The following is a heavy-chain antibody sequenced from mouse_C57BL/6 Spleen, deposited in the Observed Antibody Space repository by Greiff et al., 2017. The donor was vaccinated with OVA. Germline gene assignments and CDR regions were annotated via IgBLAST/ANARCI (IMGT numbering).Heavy chain of an antibody. Sequence: VKLQESGPELVKPGASVKISCKASGYAFSSSWMNWVKQRPGKGLEWIGRIYPGDGDTNYNGKFKGKATLTADKSSSTAYMQLSSLTSEDSAVYFWARDDYDEGLAYWGQGTLVTVSA. D-gene: IGHD2-4*01. CDR2: IYPGDGDT. CDR1: GYAFSSSW. CDR3: ARDDYDEGLAY. J-gene: IGHJ3*01. V-gene: IGHV1-82*01.